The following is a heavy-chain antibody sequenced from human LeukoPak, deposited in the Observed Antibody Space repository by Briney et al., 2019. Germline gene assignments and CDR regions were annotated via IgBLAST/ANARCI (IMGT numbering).Heavy chain of an antibody. D-gene: IGHD1-7*01. V-gene: IGHV3-9*03. Sequence: GGSLRLSCAASGFTFDDYAMHWVRQAPGKGLEWVSGISRNSGSIGYADSVKGRFTISRDNAKNSLYLQMNSLRAEDMALYYCAKDSNYEYYYYYMDVWGKGTTVTVSS. CDR1: GFTFDDYA. CDR2: ISRNSGSI. CDR3: AKDSNYEYYYYYMDV. J-gene: IGHJ6*03.